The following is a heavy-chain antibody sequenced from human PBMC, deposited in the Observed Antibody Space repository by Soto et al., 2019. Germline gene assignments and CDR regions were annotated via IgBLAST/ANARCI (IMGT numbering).Heavy chain of an antibody. CDR2: IIPIFATA. CDR3: ARVPRTMIVVDNFIAGGWYFDL. J-gene: IGHJ2*01. Sequence: QVQLVQSGAEVKKPGSSVKVSCKASGGTFSSYVISWVRQAPGQGLEWVGGIIPIFATANYAQKFQGRVTITADESTSTADMEMSSLRSEDTAVYYCARVPRTMIVVDNFIAGGWYFDLWGRGTLVTVSS. D-gene: IGHD3-22*01. V-gene: IGHV1-69*01. CDR1: GGTFSSYV.